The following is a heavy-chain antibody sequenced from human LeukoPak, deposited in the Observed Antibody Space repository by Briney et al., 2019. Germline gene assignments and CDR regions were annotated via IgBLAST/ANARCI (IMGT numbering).Heavy chain of an antibody. Sequence: GGSLRLSCEGSGYTFSSYAMHWVRLAPGKGLEYVAAISSDGRITYYANFVKGRFTISRDNSKNTLYLQMGSLRTEDMAVYYCARVSGWYWFDQWGQGTLVTVSS. CDR1: GYTFSSYA. V-gene: IGHV3-64*01. CDR2: ISSDGRIT. J-gene: IGHJ5*02. D-gene: IGHD6-19*01. CDR3: ARVSGWYWFDQ.